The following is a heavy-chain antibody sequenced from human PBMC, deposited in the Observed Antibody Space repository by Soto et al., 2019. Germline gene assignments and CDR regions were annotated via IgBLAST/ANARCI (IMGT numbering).Heavy chain of an antibody. CDR2: IKQDGSEK. V-gene: IGHV3-7*01. CDR1: GFTFSSYW. Sequence: GGSLRLSCAASGFTFSSYWMSWVRQAPGKGLEWVANIKQDGSEKYYVDSVKGRFTISRDNAKNSLYLQMNSLRAEDTAVYYCARDLGGYDGAFDFWGQGSMVTVSS. CDR3: ARDLGGYDGAFDF. D-gene: IGHD5-12*01. J-gene: IGHJ3*01.